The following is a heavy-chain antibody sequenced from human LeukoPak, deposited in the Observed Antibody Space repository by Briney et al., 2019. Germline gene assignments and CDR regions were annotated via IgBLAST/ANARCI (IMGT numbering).Heavy chain of an antibody. CDR2: ISYDGSNK. Sequence: PGRSLRLSCAASGFTFSSYAMHWVRQAPGEGLEWVAVISYDGSNKYYADSVKGRFTISRDNSKNTLYLQMNSLRAEDTAVYYCAVISGYSSSWSYGYGGVYYFDYWGQGTLVTVSS. V-gene: IGHV3-30-3*01. D-gene: IGHD6-13*01. CDR3: AVISGYSSSWSYGYGGVYYFDY. CDR1: GFTFSSYA. J-gene: IGHJ4*02.